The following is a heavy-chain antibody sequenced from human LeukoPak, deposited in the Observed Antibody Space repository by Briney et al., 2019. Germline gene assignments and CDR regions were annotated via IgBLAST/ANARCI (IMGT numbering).Heavy chain of an antibody. V-gene: IGHV3-23*01. J-gene: IGHJ4*02. Sequence: PGGSLRLSCAASGFTFSSYAMSWVRQAPGKGLEWVSAISGSGGSTYYADSVKGRFTISRDNSKNTLYLQMNSLRAEDTAVYYCAQGWYSGYDLGGFDYWGQGTLATVSS. CDR3: AQGWYSGYDLGGFDY. D-gene: IGHD5-12*01. CDR1: GFTFSSYA. CDR2: ISGSGGST.